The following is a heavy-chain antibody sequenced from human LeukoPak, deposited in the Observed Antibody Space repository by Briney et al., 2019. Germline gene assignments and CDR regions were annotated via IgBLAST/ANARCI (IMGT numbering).Heavy chain of an antibody. CDR3: ARAGLTVAVKTFDY. Sequence: ETLSLTCAVYGGSFSGYYWSWIRQPPGKGLEWVANIKQDGSEKYYVDSVKGRFTISRDNAKNSLYLQMNSLRAEDTAVYYCARAGLTVAVKTFDYWGQGTLVTVSS. CDR2: IKQDGSEK. D-gene: IGHD6-19*01. V-gene: IGHV3-7*01. J-gene: IGHJ4*02. CDR1: GGSFSGYY.